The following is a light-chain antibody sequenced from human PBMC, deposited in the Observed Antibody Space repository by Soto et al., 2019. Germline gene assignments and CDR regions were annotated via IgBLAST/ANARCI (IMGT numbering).Light chain of an antibody. Sequence: EIVLTQSPGTLSLSPGEGATLSCRASQSVSSRYLAWYQQKPGQPPRLLIYGSCSRATGIPDRFSACGSGADFTLTIPGLDPEDFAVYFCHQYDRSQSTFGGGTKV. CDR1: QSVSSRY. J-gene: IGKJ4*01. V-gene: IGKV3-20*01. CDR3: HQYDRSQST. CDR2: GSC.